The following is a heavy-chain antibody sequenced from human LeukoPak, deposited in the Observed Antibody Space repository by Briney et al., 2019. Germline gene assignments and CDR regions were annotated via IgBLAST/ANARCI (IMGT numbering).Heavy chain of an antibody. CDR2: IRSKAYGGTT. D-gene: IGHD3-9*01. Sequence: GGSLRLSCTASGFTFGDYAMSWFRQAPGKGLEWVGFIRSKAYGGTTEYAASVKGRFTISRDDSKSIAYLQMNSLKTEDTAVYYCTRYGVARCFDWYHLPPFDYWGQGTLVTVSS. V-gene: IGHV3-49*03. J-gene: IGHJ4*02. CDR1: GFTFGDYA. CDR3: TRYGVARCFDWYHLPPFDY.